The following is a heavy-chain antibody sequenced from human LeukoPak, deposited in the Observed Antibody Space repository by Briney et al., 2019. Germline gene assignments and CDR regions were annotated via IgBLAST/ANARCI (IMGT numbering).Heavy chain of an antibody. CDR3: AREVDTAMVRAIDP. CDR2: ISYDGSNK. CDR1: GFTFSSYG. Sequence: GGSLRLSCAASGFTFSSYGMHWVRQAPGKGLEWVAVISYDGSNKYYADSVKGRFTISRDNSKNTLYLQMNSLRAEDTAVYYCAREVDTAMVRAIDPWGQGTLVTVSS. D-gene: IGHD5-18*01. V-gene: IGHV3-30*03. J-gene: IGHJ5*02.